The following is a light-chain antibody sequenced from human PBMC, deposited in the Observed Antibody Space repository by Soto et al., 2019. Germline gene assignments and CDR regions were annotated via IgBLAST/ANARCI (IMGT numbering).Light chain of an antibody. CDR2: LTS. CDR3: HQRQSWPRT. V-gene: IGKV3-11*01. J-gene: IGKJ1*01. CDR1: QAVNTR. Sequence: EIVLTQSPATLSSFPGDRVTLSCRASQAVNTRLAWYQHKPGQAPRLLIYLTSNRAAGIPARFSGSGSGTDFTLAISDVEPEDFAVYHCHQRQSWPRTFGQGTKVDI.